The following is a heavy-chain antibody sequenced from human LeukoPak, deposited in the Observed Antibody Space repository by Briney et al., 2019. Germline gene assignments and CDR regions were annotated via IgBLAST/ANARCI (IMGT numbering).Heavy chain of an antibody. CDR1: GYSFISYW. J-gene: IGHJ2*01. V-gene: IGHV5-51*01. Sequence: GESLKISCKGSGYSFISYWIGWVRQMPGKGLEWMGIIYPGDSDTRYSPSFQGQVTISADKSLRNAYLQWSSLKASDTAMYYCARLPGIVWYFDLWGRGTLVTVSS. CDR2: IYPGDSDT. CDR3: ARLPGIVWYFDL. D-gene: IGHD3-16*02.